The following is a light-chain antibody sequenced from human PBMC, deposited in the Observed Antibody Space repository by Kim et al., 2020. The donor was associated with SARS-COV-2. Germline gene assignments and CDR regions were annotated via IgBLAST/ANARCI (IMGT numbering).Light chain of an antibody. CDR2: LNSDGSH. CDR3: QTWGTGIQV. V-gene: IGLV4-69*01. CDR1: SGHSSYA. J-gene: IGLJ3*02. Sequence: QPVLTQSPSASASLGASVKLTCTLSSGHSSYAIAWHQQQPEKGPRYLMKLNSDGSHSKGDGIPDRFSGSSSGAERYLTISSLQSEDEADYYCQTWGTGIQVFGGGIQLTVL.